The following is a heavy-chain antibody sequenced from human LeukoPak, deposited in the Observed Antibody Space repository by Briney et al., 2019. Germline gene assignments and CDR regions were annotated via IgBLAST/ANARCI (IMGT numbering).Heavy chain of an antibody. CDR2: VYYTGSV. CDR3: ARLAPVAHSGDYLGYFDY. J-gene: IGHJ4*02. V-gene: IGHV4-59*08. D-gene: IGHD4-17*01. Sequence: SETLSLTCTVSGGSMTNYYWTWVRQYPGKGLEWFGYVYYTGSVNYNPSLKSLVTILVDSSKTHFSLNFSSVTAADTAVYYCARLAPVAHSGDYLGYFDYWGQGVLVTVSS. CDR1: GGSMTNYY.